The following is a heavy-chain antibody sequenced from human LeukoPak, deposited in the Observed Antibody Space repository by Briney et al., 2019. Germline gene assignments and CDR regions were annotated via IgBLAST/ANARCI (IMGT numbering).Heavy chain of an antibody. D-gene: IGHD6-19*01. J-gene: IGHJ4*02. V-gene: IGHV1-69*13. Sequence: SVKVSCKASGGTFSNYAINWVRQAPGQGLEWMGGIIPIFVTAHYSQKFQGRVAITADEPTSTAYMELSSLRSEDTAMYYCARGTSGWYSEYWGQGTLVTVSS. CDR2: IIPIFVTA. CDR3: ARGTSGWYSEY. CDR1: GGTFSNYA.